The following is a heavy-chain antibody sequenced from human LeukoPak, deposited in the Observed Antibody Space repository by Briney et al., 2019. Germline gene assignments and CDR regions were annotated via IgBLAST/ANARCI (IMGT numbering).Heavy chain of an antibody. D-gene: IGHD3-22*01. CDR3: ARASGYYYRFDY. Sequence: SETLSLTCTVSGGSISSDYWSWIRQPPGTGLEWIGYIYYSGSTNYNPSLQSRVTISVDTSKNQFSLKLSSVTAADTAVYYCARASGYYYRFDYWGQGTLVTVSS. V-gene: IGHV4-59*01. J-gene: IGHJ4*02. CDR2: IYYSGST. CDR1: GGSISSDY.